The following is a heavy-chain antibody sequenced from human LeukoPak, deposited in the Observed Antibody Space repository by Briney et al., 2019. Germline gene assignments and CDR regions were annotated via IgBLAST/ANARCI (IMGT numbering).Heavy chain of an antibody. V-gene: IGHV4-4*07. CDR2: IYTSGST. D-gene: IGHD5-24*01. J-gene: IGHJ4*02. CDR1: GGSISSHY. CDR3: ASERWSRRSYFDY. Sequence: SETLSLTCTVSGGSISSHYWSWIRQPAGKGLEWIGRIYTSGSTNYNPSLKSRVTMSVDTSMTQFSLRLSSLTAADTAVYYCASERWSRRSYFDYWGQGILVTVSS.